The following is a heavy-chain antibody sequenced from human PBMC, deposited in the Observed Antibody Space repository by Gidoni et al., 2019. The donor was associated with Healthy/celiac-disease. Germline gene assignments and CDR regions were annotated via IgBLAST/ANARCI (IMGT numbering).Heavy chain of an antibody. Sequence: QVQLVQSGAEVKKPGASVKVSCKASDYTFTSYGTSWVRQAPGQGLEWMGWISAYKGNTNYAQKLQGRVTMTTDTSTSTAYMELRSLRSDDTAVYYCARDRPYYYDSSGYYPVDYWGQGTLVTVSS. CDR3: ARDRPYYYDSSGYYPVDY. D-gene: IGHD3-22*01. V-gene: IGHV1-18*01. CDR2: ISAYKGNT. J-gene: IGHJ4*02. CDR1: DYTFTSYG.